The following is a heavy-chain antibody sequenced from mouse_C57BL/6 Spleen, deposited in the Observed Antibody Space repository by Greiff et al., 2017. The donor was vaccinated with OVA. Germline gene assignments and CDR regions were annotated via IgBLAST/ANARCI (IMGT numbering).Heavy chain of an antibody. CDR2: IWSDGST. CDR3: ARHQIYYGNSGYAMDY. D-gene: IGHD2-1*01. Sequence: VHLVESGPGLVAPSQSLSITCTVSGFSLTSYGVHWVRQPPGKGLEWLVVIWSDGSTTYNSALKSRLSISKDNSKSQVFLKMNSLQTDDTAMYYCARHQIYYGNSGYAMDYWGQGTSVTVSS. CDR1: GFSLTSYG. J-gene: IGHJ4*01. V-gene: IGHV2-6-1*01.